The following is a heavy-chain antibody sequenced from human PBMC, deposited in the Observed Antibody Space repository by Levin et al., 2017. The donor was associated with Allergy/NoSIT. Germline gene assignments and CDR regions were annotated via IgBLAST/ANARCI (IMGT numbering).Heavy chain of an antibody. CDR3: ATTNDWYLDL. CDR2: INSDASST. V-gene: IGHV3-74*01. J-gene: IGHJ2*01. D-gene: IGHD1-26*01. Sequence: GGSLRLSCAASGFPFNIYWMHWVRQAPGKGLVWVSRINSDASSTSYADFAKGRFTISRDNAKNTLYLQMKSLRVEDTAMYYCATTNDWYLDLWGRGTLVTVSS. CDR1: GFPFNIYW.